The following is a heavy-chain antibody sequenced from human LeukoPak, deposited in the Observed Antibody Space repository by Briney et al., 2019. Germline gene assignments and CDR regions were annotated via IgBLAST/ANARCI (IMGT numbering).Heavy chain of an antibody. CDR3: AKGSRGSCRGAYCYSFDN. V-gene: IGHV3-23*01. J-gene: IGHJ4*02. CDR1: GFSFSTYA. CDR2: ISGSDPGT. D-gene: IGHD2-21*02. Sequence: PGGSLRLSCAASGFSFSTYAMSWVRQIPGKGVEWVSAISGSDPGTYYADSVKGRFTISRVNSRNTLYLQMNRLRVEDTAVYYCAKGSRGSCRGAYCYSFDNWGQGAVVTVS.